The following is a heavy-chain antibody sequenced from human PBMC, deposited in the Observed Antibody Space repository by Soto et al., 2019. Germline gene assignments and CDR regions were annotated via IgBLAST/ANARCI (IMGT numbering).Heavy chain of an antibody. Sequence: QITLKESGPTLVKPTQTLTLTCTFSGFSLSTSGVGVGWIRQPPGKALEWLALIYWDDDKRYSPSLKSRLTNTQDTSKNPVVPTKTNKEPVDTAPYYCAHRPSSSWHFDYWGQGTLVTVSS. J-gene: IGHJ4*02. V-gene: IGHV2-5*02. D-gene: IGHD6-13*01. CDR2: IYWDDDK. CDR1: GFSLSTSGVG. CDR3: AHRPSSSWHFDY.